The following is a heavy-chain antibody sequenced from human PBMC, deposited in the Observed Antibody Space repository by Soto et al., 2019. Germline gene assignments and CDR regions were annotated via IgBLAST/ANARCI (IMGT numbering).Heavy chain of an antibody. CDR1: GGSISSYY. J-gene: IGHJ3*02. CDR2: IYYSGST. Sequence: PSETLSLTCTVSGGSISSYYWSWIRQPPGKGLEWIGYIYYSGSTKYNPSLKSRVTISVDTSKNQFSLKMSSVTAADTALYYCARVERGTATTVVDAFDIWGPGTLVTVSS. D-gene: IGHD1-1*01. V-gene: IGHV4-59*12. CDR3: ARVERGTATTVVDAFDI.